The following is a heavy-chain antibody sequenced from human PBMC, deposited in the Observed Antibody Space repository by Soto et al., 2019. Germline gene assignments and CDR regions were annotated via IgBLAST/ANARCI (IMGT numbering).Heavy chain of an antibody. CDR1: GFTFSNNA. CDR2: VSSDGNST. D-gene: IGHD3-3*02. Sequence: ELQLVESGGGLVQPGGSLRLSCIAFGFTFSNNAMHWVRQAPGKGLEYVSGVSSDGNSTYYADSVKGRFTISRENSKNTLYLQMGGLRDDDMAVYYCARSFPPETGVQGTLVTVSS. CDR3: ARSFPPET. J-gene: IGHJ4*02. V-gene: IGHV3-64*07.